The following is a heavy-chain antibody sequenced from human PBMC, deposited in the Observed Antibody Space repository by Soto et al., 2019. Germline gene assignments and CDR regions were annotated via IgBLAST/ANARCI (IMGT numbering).Heavy chain of an antibody. Sequence: SVKVSCKASGGTFSSYAISWVRQAPGQGLEWMGGIIPIFGTANYAQKFHGQFTLSADTSINTVYLQWNRLTASDTATYYCAKERGSAYFGMDVWGQGTTVTVSS. D-gene: IGHD3-10*01. CDR1: GGTFSSYA. CDR2: IIPIFGTA. CDR3: AKERGSAYFGMDV. V-gene: IGHV1-69*06. J-gene: IGHJ6*02.